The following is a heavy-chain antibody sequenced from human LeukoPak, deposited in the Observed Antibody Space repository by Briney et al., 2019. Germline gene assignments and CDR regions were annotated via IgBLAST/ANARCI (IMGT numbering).Heavy chain of an antibody. V-gene: IGHV4-59*01. J-gene: IGHJ5*02. CDR2: IYYSGST. Sequence: KSSETLSLTCTVSGGSISSYYWSWIRQPPGKGLEWIGYIYYSGSTNYDPSLKSRVTISVDTSKNQFSLKLSSVTAADTAVYYCARAHPLCSSTSCYISWFDPWGQGTLVTVSS. CDR3: ARAHPLCSSTSCYISWFDP. CDR1: GGSISSYY. D-gene: IGHD2-2*02.